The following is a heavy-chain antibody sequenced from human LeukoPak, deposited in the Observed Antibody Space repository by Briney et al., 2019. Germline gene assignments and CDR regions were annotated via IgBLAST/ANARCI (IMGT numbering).Heavy chain of an antibody. CDR2: IYPGDSDT. D-gene: IGHD3-22*01. CDR1: GYSFTSYW. J-gene: IGHJ6*02. Sequence: GESLQISCKGSGYSFTSYWIGWVRQMPGKGLEWMGIIYPGDSDTRYSPSFQGQVTISADKSISTAYLQWSSLKASDTAMYYCARHTYYYDSSALGGVYGMDVWGQGTTVTVSS. V-gene: IGHV5-51*01. CDR3: ARHTYYYDSSALGGVYGMDV.